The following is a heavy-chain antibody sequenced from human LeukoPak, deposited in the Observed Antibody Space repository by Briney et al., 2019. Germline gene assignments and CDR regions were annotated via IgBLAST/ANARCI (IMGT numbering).Heavy chain of an antibody. J-gene: IGHJ4*02. CDR1: GFTFSSYA. CDR3: AKDLAAREFYFDS. D-gene: IGHD6-25*01. V-gene: IGHV3-9*01. CDR2: ISWNSGSI. Sequence: GGSLRLSCAASGFTFSSYAMSWVRQAPGKGLEWVSGISWNSGSIGYADSVKGRFTVSRDNAKNSLYLQMNSLRAEDTAFYYCAKDLAAREFYFDSWGQGTLVTVSS.